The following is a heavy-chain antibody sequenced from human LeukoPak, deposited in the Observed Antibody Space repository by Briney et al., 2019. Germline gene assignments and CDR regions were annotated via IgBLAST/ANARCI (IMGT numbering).Heavy chain of an antibody. CDR3: ARDRNTIFGVVIYWFDP. J-gene: IGHJ5*02. CDR1: RYTFTSYY. V-gene: IGHV1-46*01. Sequence: GASVKVSCKASRYTFTSYYMHWVRQAPGQGLEWMGIINPSGGSTSYAQKFQGRVTMTRDTSTSTVYMELSSLRSEDTAVYYCARDRNTIFGVVIYWFDPWGQGTLVTVSS. CDR2: INPSGGST. D-gene: IGHD3-3*01.